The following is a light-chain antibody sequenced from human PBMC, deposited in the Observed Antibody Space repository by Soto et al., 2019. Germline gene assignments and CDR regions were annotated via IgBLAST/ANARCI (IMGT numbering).Light chain of an antibody. J-gene: IGKJ2*01. V-gene: IGKV1-39*01. CDR1: KSITNY. Sequence: DIQMTQSPSSLSVSVGDRDTITCRARKSITNYLNLYQQKPRKAPKLLVYAASSLQSGVPSRFSASGSGTDFTLTLSTLQPEDFATYYCQQSDSYPYPFARGTKLEIK. CDR3: QQSDSYPYP. CDR2: AAS.